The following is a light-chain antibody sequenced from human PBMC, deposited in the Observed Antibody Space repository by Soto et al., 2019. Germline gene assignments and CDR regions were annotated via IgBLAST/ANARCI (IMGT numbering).Light chain of an antibody. Sequence: EIVITQSPATLFLSPGGRDTLSCRASQSVSSNLAWYQQKPGQAPRLLIYGASTRATGIPARFSGSGSGTEFTLTISSLQSEDFAVYYCQQYNNSPTFGQGTKV. J-gene: IGKJ1*01. CDR3: QQYNNSPT. V-gene: IGKV3-15*01. CDR2: GAS. CDR1: QSVSSN.